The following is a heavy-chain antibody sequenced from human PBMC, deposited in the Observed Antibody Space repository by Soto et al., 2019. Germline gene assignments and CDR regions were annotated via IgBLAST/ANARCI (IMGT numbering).Heavy chain of an antibody. Sequence: GGSLRLSCAASGFTFSGSAMHWVRQASGKGLEWVGRIRSKANSYATAYAASVKGRFTISRDDSKNTADLQMNSLKTEDTAVDYCTSSRRKWVYSGYDYSTPLGGYYYYGMDVWGQGTTVTVSS. CDR2: IRSKANSYAT. D-gene: IGHD5-12*01. V-gene: IGHV3-73*01. J-gene: IGHJ6*02. CDR1: GFTFSGSA. CDR3: TSSRRKWVYSGYDYSTPLGGYYYYGMDV.